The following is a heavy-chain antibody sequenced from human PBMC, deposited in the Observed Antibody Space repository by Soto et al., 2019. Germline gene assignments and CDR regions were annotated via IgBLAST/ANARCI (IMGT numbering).Heavy chain of an antibody. J-gene: IGHJ6*02. CDR3: ARGEDAFFYYGLDV. V-gene: IGHV4-59*01. CDR1: GCSITSSY. Sequence: PSETLALTCTVSGCSITSSYLSWIRRRPGKGLEWISYIYDTGISGYTPSTSYNPSLKSRVTMSVDTSKSQFSLKLTAVTAADTAVYYCARGEDAFFYYGLDVWGQGITVTVSS. CDR2: IYDTGISGYTPST.